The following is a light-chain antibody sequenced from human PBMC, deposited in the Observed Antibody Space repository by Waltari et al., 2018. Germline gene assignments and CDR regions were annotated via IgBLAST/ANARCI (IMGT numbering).Light chain of an antibody. J-gene: IGKJ1*01. Sequence: DIQMTQSPSSVSASVGDRVTIPCRPSQSINNWLAWYQQKPGKAPQLLISAASNFQSGVQSRFSGSRSGTDYTLTINSLQPEDSATYFCQQANSFPRTFGRGTKGEIK. CDR1: QSINNW. CDR3: QQANSFPRT. V-gene: IGKV1-12*01. CDR2: AAS.